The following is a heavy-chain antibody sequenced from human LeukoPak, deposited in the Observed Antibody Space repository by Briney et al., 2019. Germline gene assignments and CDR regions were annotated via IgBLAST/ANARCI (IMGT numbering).Heavy chain of an antibody. J-gene: IGHJ4*02. V-gene: IGHV4-34*01. CDR1: GGSFSGYY. CDR2: INHSGST. CDR3: ARGDRPILPYFDY. Sequence: SETLPLTCAVYGGSFSGYYWGWIRQPPGKGLEWIGEINHSGSTNYNPSLKSRVTISVDTSKNQFSLKLSSVTAADTAVYYCARGDRPILPYFDYWGQGTLVTVSS. D-gene: IGHD2-21*01.